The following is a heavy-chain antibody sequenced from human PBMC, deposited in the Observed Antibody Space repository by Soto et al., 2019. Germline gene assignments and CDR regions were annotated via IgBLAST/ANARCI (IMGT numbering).Heavy chain of an antibody. CDR2: MNPNRGNT. CDR1: GYTFTSYD. D-gene: IGHD5-18*01. Sequence: QVQLVQSGAEVKKPGASVKVSCKASGYTFTSYDINWVRQASGQGLEWMGWMNPNRGNTDYAQKLQGRVTMTWNTSTSTAYMELSSLRSDDTAVYYCARYPASYGLTYWGQGTLVTVSS. J-gene: IGHJ4*02. CDR3: ARYPASYGLTY. V-gene: IGHV1-8*01.